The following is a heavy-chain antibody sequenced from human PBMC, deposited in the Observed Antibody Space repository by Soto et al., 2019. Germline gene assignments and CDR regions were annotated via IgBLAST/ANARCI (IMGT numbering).Heavy chain of an antibody. Sequence: EVQLVESGGGLVQPGRSLRLSCAASGFTFDDYAMHWVRQAPGKGLEWVSGISWNSGSIGYADSVKGRFTISRDNAKNSLYLQMDSLRDEDTAVYYCARDGRDCADGACYFHHWGQGTLVTVSS. CDR1: GFTFDDYA. D-gene: IGHD2-8*01. CDR3: ARDGRDCADGACYFHH. CDR2: ISWNSGSI. V-gene: IGHV3-9*01. J-gene: IGHJ1*01.